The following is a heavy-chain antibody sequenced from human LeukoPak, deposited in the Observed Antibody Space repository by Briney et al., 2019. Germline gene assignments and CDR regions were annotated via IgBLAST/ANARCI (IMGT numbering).Heavy chain of an antibody. V-gene: IGHV1-46*01. CDR1: GYTFTSYY. D-gene: IGHD2-2*01. Sequence: GASVKVFRKASGYTFTSYYMHWVRQAPGQGLEWMGIINPSGGSTSYAQKFQGRVTMTRDTSTSTVYMELSSLRSEDTAVYYCARENIVVVPVAHEYYFDYWGQGTLVTVSS. CDR2: INPSGGST. CDR3: ARENIVVVPVAHEYYFDY. J-gene: IGHJ4*02.